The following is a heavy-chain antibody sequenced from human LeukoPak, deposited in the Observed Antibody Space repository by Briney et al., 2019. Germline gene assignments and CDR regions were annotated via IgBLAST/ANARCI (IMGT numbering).Heavy chain of an antibody. J-gene: IGHJ4*02. D-gene: IGHD3-3*01. CDR2: INQDGSVK. CDR3: TRDFVF. CDR1: GFAFSIYW. Sequence: PGGSLRLSCAASGFAFSIYWMDCVRQAPGKGLEWVGNINQDGSVKHYVDSVRGRFTISTDNARNSVYLQMNALRVEDTAVYYCTRDFVFWGQGTLVTASS. V-gene: IGHV3-7*01.